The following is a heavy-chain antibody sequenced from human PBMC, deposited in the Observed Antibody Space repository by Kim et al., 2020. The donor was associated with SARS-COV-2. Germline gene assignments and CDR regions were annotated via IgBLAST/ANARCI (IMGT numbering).Heavy chain of an antibody. J-gene: IGHJ4*02. CDR1: GFTFDDYA. CDR3: AKAAAAGTNFDY. CDR2: ISWNSGSI. V-gene: IGHV3-9*01. Sequence: GGSLRLSCAASGFTFDDYAMHWVRQAPGKGLEWVSGISWNSGSIGYADSVKGRFTISRDNAKNSLYLQMNSLRAEDTALYYCAKAAAAGTNFDYWGQGTLVTVSS. D-gene: IGHD6-13*01.